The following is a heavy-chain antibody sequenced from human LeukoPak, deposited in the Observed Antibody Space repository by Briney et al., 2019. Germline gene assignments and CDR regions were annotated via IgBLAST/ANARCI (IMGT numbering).Heavy chain of an antibody. D-gene: IGHD2-21*02. Sequence: GGSLRLSCAASGFTFSNAWMSWVRQAPGKGLEWVSSISSSSNYIYYEDSFKGRFTISRDNAKNSLYLQMSSLRAEDTAVYYCARDGAWDAFDIWGQGTMVTVSS. V-gene: IGHV3-21*01. CDR1: GFTFSNAW. CDR3: ARDGAWDAFDI. CDR2: ISSSSNYI. J-gene: IGHJ3*02.